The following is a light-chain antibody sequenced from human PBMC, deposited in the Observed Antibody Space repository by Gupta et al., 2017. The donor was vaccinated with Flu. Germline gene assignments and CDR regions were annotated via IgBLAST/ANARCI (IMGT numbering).Light chain of an antibody. CDR2: CNS. Sequence: QSVLTQPPSVSGAPGQRVTISCTGSSSNIGAGYDVPWYQQLPATATTLLIYCNSTRPSGVPDRCSGSKSGTSASLAITGLQAGDEADYYCQSYDSSMSGYVVFGGGTKLTVL. V-gene: IGLV1-40*01. CDR3: QSYDSSMSGYVV. J-gene: IGLJ2*01. CDR1: SSNIGAGYD.